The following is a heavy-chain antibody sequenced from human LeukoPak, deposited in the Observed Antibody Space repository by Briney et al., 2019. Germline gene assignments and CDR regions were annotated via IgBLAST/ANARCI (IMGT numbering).Heavy chain of an antibody. CDR2: IIPIFGTA. CDR1: GGTFSSYA. D-gene: IGHD1-26*01. Sequence: VASVKVSCKASGGTFSSYAISWVRQAPGQGLEWMGGIIPIFGTANYAQKFQGRVTITADESTSTAYMELSSLRSEDTAVYYCARDNSGSYGFSPNNWFDPWGQGTLVTVSS. CDR3: ARDNSGSYGFSPNNWFDP. V-gene: IGHV1-69*13. J-gene: IGHJ5*02.